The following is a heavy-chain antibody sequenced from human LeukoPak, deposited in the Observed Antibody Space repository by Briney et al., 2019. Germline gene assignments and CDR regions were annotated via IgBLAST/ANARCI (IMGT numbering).Heavy chain of an antibody. Sequence: SETLSLTCTVSGGSITNYHCTWIRQPPGKGPEWIGYIYYSGNTNYNPSLKSRVTISVDTSKNQCSLKLNSVTAADTALYYCARGPSYYYGSGALGYWGQGTLVTVSS. D-gene: IGHD3-10*01. CDR2: IYYSGNT. J-gene: IGHJ4*02. CDR3: ARGPSYYYGSGALGY. CDR1: GGSITNYH. V-gene: IGHV4-59*01.